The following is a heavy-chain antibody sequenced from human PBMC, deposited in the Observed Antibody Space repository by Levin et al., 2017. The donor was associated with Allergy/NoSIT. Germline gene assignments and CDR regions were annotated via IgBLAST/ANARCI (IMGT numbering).Heavy chain of an antibody. V-gene: IGHV3-30-3*01. CDR2: ISYDGSNK. Sequence: QPGGSLRLSCAASGFTFSSYAMHWVRQAPGKGLEWVAVISYDGSNKYYADSVKGRFTISRDNSKNTLYLQMNSLRAEDTAVYYCARVHCSSTSCYAGQYYFDYWGQGTLVTVSS. D-gene: IGHD2-2*01. CDR1: GFTFSSYA. CDR3: ARVHCSSTSCYAGQYYFDY. J-gene: IGHJ4*02.